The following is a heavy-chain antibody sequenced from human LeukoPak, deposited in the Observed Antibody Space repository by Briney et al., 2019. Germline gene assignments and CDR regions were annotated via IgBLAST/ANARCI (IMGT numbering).Heavy chain of an antibody. CDR1: GFTFSSYG. V-gene: IGHV3-30*02. Sequence: GGSLRLSCAASGFTFSSYGIHWVRQAPGKGLEWVAFIRYDGTNKYYADSVKGRFTISRDNSKNTLYVQMNSLRAEDTAVYYCAKDSAMGDYYYYYYMDVWGKGTTVTISS. D-gene: IGHD5-18*01. J-gene: IGHJ6*03. CDR2: IRYDGTNK. CDR3: AKDSAMGDYYYYYYMDV.